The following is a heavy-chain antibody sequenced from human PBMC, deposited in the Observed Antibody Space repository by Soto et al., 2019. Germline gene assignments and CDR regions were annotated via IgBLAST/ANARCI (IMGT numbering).Heavy chain of an antibody. J-gene: IGHJ3*01. Sequence: QVQLQESGPGLVKPSETLSLTCTVSGGSISAYYWSWIRQPPGKGLVGIGHSYYSGSTYYNPSLTSRVAIVVNTSLKRSYQQLTAVTAGDTAMYYCARPAEDYLGRRAFDFWGEGTMVIVSS. CDR2: SYYSGST. V-gene: IGHV4-59*08. CDR1: GGSISAYY. D-gene: IGHD2-2*01. CDR3: ARPAEDYLGRRAFDF.